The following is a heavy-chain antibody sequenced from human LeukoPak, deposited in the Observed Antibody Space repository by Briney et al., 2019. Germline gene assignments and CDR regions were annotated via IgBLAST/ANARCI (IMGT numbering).Heavy chain of an antibody. CDR1: GGSISSYY. V-gene: IGHV4-59*12. J-gene: IGHJ4*02. CDR2: IYYSGST. Sequence: SETLSLTCTVSGGSISSYYWSWIRQPPGKGLEWIGYIYYSGSTNYNPSLKSRVTISVDKSKNQFSLKLSSVTAADTAVYYCARMGSGSSWYGGPFDYWGQGTLVTVSS. D-gene: IGHD6-13*01. CDR3: ARMGSGSSWYGGPFDY.